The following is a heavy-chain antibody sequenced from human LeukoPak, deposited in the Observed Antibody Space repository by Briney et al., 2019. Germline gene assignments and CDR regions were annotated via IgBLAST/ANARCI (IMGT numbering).Heavy chain of an antibody. CDR2: ISAYNGNT. D-gene: IGHD6-13*01. V-gene: IGHV1-18*01. CDR1: GYSFTSYG. CDR3: ARELTYGISCDY. Sequence: ASVNVSCKASGYSFTSYGISWVRQAPGQGLEWMGWISAYNGNTNYAQKIQARLTMTTDTSTSTAYMELRSLRSDDTAVYYCARELTYGISCDYWGEATLVTVSS. J-gene: IGHJ4*02.